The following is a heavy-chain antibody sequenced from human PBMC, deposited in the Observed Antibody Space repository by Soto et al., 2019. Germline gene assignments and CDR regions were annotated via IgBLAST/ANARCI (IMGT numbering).Heavy chain of an antibody. Sequence: SETLSLTCVVYGGSFSGYYWSWIRQPPGKGLEWIGAINHSGSTSYNPSLKSRSTISVATSKNQFSLKLSSVTAADTAVYYCARVSGYGDYVSTYYYYHYGMDVWGRGTTVTVSS. J-gene: IGHJ6*02. CDR3: ARVSGYGDYVSTYYYYHYGMDV. D-gene: IGHD4-17*01. V-gene: IGHV4-34*01. CDR2: INHSGST. CDR1: GGSFSGYY.